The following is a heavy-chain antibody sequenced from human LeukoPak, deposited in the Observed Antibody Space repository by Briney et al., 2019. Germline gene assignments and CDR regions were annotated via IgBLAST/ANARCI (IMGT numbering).Heavy chain of an antibody. CDR2: ISSSGSTI. D-gene: IGHD6-13*01. V-gene: IGHV3-48*01. J-gene: IGHJ2*01. CDR1: GFTFRTFN. Sequence: QPGGSLRLSCTASGFTFRTFNMHWVRQAPGKGLEWVSYISSSGSTIYYADSVKGRFTISRDNAKNSLYLQMNSLRAEDTAVYFCARDKAGNEGTYWYFDLWGRGTLVTVSS. CDR3: ARDKAGNEGTYWYFDL.